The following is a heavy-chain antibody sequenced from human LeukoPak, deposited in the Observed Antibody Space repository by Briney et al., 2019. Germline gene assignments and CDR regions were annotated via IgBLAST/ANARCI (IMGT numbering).Heavy chain of an antibody. D-gene: IGHD3-10*01. CDR2: IYYTGST. CDR1: GGSISSSSYS. V-gene: IGHV4-39*01. J-gene: IGHJ4*02. CDR3: AKHYMGSSYNHGLDS. Sequence: PSETLSLTCTVSGGSISSSSYSWGWIRQPPGKGLEWVGNIYYTGSTYYNPSLKSRVTISVDTSKNQFSLKLSSVTAADTALYYCAKHYMGSSYNHGLDSWGQGILVTVSS.